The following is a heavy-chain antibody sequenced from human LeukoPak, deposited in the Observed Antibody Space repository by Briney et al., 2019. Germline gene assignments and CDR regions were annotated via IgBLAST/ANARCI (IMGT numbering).Heavy chain of an antibody. CDR1: GFTFSSYA. D-gene: IGHD3-10*01. Sequence: GGSLRLFCAASGFTFSSYAMSWVRQAPGKGLEWVSAISGSGGSTYYADSVKGRFTISRDNSKNTLYLQMNSLRAEDTAVYYCAKAPYGSGSRPFDYWGQGTLVTVSS. V-gene: IGHV3-23*01. CDR3: AKAPYGSGSRPFDY. J-gene: IGHJ4*02. CDR2: ISGSGGST.